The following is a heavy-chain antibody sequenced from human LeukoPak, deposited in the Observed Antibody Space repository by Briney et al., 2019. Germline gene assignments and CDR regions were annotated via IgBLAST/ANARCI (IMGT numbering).Heavy chain of an antibody. J-gene: IGHJ4*02. CDR3: ARDLGYCSAGNCYSVFDY. CDR1: GFTFSSHW. V-gene: IGHV3-7*01. Sequence: GSLRLSCAGSGFTFSSHWMSWVRQSPGKGPEWVAHIKEDGSEKYYVDSVKGRFTVSRDNAKTSLYLQMNSLTADDTAVYYCARDLGYCSAGNCYSVFDYWGQGTLVTVSS. CDR2: IKEDGSEK. D-gene: IGHD2-15*01.